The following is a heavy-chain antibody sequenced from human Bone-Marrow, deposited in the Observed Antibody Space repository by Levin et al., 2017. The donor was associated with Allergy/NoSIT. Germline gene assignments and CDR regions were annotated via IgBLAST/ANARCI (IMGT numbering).Heavy chain of an antibody. CDR3: ARGHGEYFSGWLDP. V-gene: IGHV1-69*01. J-gene: IGHJ5*02. D-gene: IGHD4-17*01. CDR1: GGTFSSFA. Sequence: KSGESLKISCKASGGTFSSFAINWVRQAPGQGLEWMGGIIPISGTANYAEKFQGRVTITADESTSTGNMELSSLESGDTAVYSCARGHGEYFSGWLDPWGQGTLLTVSS. CDR2: IIPISGTA.